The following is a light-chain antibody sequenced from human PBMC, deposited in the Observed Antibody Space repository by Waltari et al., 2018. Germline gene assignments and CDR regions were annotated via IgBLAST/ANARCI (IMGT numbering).Light chain of an antibody. CDR3: AAWDDSLSSLV. Sequence: QSVLTQPPSASGTPGQRVTISCSGSSSNIGNNYVYWYQHLPGAAPKLLIFKNNQRPAGVPHRFSDSKSGTSASLAISGLRSEDEADYYCAAWDDSLSSLVFGGGTKLSVL. J-gene: IGLJ3*02. V-gene: IGLV1-47*01. CDR1: SSNIGNNY. CDR2: KNN.